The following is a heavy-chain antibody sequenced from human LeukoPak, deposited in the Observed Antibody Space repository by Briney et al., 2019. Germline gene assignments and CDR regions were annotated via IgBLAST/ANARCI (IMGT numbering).Heavy chain of an antibody. D-gene: IGHD6-19*01. CDR2: INHSGST. CDR3: ARGRIAVAGTKFDY. Sequence: SETLSLTCAVYGGSFSGYYWSWIRQPPGKGLEWIGEINHSGSTNYNPSLKSRVTISVDTSKNQFSLKLSSVTAADTAVYYCARGRIAVAGTKFDYWGQGTLVTVSS. J-gene: IGHJ4*02. V-gene: IGHV4-34*01. CDR1: GGSFSGYY.